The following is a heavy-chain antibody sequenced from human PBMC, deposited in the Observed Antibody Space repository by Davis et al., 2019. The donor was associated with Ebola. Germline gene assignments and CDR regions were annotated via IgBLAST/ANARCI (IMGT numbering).Heavy chain of an antibody. CDR3: ARLVALYDNSGYAYLDY. CDR2: IYHSGST. Sequence: MPSDTLSLTFTVPGGSISSYYWSWIRQPPGKVLAWIGSIYHSGSTYYNPSLKCRVTISVDTSKNQFSLTLSSVTAADTAVYYCARLVALYDNSGYAYLDYWGQGILVTVSS. J-gene: IGHJ4*02. D-gene: IGHD3-22*01. CDR1: GGSISSYY. V-gene: IGHV4-59*01.